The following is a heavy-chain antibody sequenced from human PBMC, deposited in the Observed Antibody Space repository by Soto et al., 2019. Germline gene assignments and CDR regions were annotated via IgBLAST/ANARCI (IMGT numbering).Heavy chain of an antibody. D-gene: IGHD3-3*01. CDR2: IGGSGGST. V-gene: IGHV3-23*01. CDR3: AKARGFGVLGRAFDI. J-gene: IGHJ3*02. Sequence: GSLRLSFAASGFTFRSYAMSLVRPAPGKGLEWVPAIGGSGGSTYYAEPVKGRLTISRDNSKNTLYLQMNSLRAEDTAVYYCAKARGFGVLGRAFDIWGQGTMVTVSS. CDR1: GFTFRSYA.